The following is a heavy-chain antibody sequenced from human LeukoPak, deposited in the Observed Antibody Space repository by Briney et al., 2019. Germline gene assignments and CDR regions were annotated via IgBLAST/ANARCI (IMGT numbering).Heavy chain of an antibody. CDR2: IYYSGST. CDR1: GGSISSSGYY. CDR3: ARGGLVAAYDY. V-gene: IGHV4-31*03. J-gene: IGHJ4*02. Sequence: SETLSLTCTVSGGSISSSGYYWGWIRQPPGQGLEWIGYIYYSGSTYYNPSLKSRVTISVDTSKNQFSLKLSSVTAADTAVYYCARGGLVAAYDYWGQGTLVTVS. D-gene: IGHD5-12*01.